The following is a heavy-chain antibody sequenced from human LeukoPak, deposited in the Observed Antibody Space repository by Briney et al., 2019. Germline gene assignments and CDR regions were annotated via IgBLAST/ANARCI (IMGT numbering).Heavy chain of an antibody. CDR3: VRDRGASDYYYFDY. J-gene: IGHJ4*02. CDR2: VSYDGNNQ. V-gene: IGHV3-30-3*01. Sequence: GRSLRLSCPAAASTFTNYAIDWDSQAPGNGLEWVAAVSYDGNNQYYADSVKGPFTISRDNSKNTLYLQMSGLRTEDTAVYYCVRDRGASDYYYFDYWGQGTLVTVSS. D-gene: IGHD4-17*01. CDR1: ASTFTNYA.